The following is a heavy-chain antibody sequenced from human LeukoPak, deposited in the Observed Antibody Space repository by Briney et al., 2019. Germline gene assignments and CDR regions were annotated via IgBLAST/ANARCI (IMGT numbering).Heavy chain of an antibody. CDR1: GGSISSGGYS. CDR3: ARDGYYGGFDY. Sequence: SETLSLTCTVPGGSISSGGYSWSWIRQPPGKGLEWIGYIYHSGSTYYNPSLKSRVTISVDRSKNQFSLKLSSVTAADTAVYYCARDGYYGGFDYWGQGTLVTVSS. V-gene: IGHV4-30-2*01. D-gene: IGHD4-23*01. CDR2: IYHSGST. J-gene: IGHJ4*02.